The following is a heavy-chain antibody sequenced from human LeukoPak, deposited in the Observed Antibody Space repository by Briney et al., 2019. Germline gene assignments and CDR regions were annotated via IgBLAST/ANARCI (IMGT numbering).Heavy chain of an antibody. V-gene: IGHV1-69*13. CDR3: ARGTTSRYDFWSGPTPGYYYGMDV. J-gene: IGHJ6*02. CDR1: GYTFTSYA. Sequence: SVKVSCKASGYTFTSYAMHWVRQAPGQGLEWMGGIIPIFGTANYAQKFQGRVTITADESTSTAYMELSSLRSEDTAVYYCARGTTSRYDFWSGPTPGYYYGMDVWGQGTTVTVSS. CDR2: IIPIFGTA. D-gene: IGHD3-3*01.